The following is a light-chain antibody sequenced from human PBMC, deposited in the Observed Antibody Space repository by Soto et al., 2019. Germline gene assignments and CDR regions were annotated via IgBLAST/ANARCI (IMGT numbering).Light chain of an antibody. V-gene: IGKV3-11*01. CDR2: DAS. CDR3: QQRSNWPPIT. Sequence: IVFTQSPATLSLSPGERATLSCRASQSVSSYLAWYQQKPGQAPRLLIYDASNRATGIPARFSGSGSGTDFTLTISSLEPEDFAVYYCQQRSNWPPITFGQGTKVDIK. CDR1: QSVSSY. J-gene: IGKJ1*01.